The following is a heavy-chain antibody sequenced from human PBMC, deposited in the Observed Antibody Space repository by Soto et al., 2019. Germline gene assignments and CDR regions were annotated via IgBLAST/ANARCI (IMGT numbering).Heavy chain of an antibody. D-gene: IGHD3-10*01. CDR1: GGSFSGYY. V-gene: IGHV4-34*01. CDR3: ARGTIARVWPYYGSGSWLAY. CDR2: INHSGST. J-gene: IGHJ4*02. Sequence: QVQLQQWGAGLLKPSETLSLTCAVYGGSFSGYYWSWIRQPPGKGLEWIGEINHSGSTNYNPSLKGRVPISVDSSENQFSLKLSSVTAADTAVYYCARGTIARVWPYYGSGSWLAYWGQGTLVTVSS.